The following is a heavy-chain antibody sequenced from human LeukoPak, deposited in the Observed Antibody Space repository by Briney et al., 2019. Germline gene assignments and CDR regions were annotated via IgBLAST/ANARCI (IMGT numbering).Heavy chain of an antibody. D-gene: IGHD6-19*01. CDR1: GGSISSHY. CDR3: AREGSGWEYYYYYYMDV. CDR2: IYTSGST. V-gene: IGHV4-4*07. J-gene: IGHJ6*03. Sequence: SETLSLTCTVSGGSISSHYWSWLRQPAGKGLEWIGRIYTSGSTNYNPSLKSRVTMSVDTSKNQFSLKLSSVTAADTAVYYCAREGSGWEYYYYYYMDVWGKGTTVTVSS.